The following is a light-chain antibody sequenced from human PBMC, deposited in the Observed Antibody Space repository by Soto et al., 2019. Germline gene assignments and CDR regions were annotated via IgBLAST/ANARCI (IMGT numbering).Light chain of an antibody. CDR1: QSVTSY. Sequence: EIVLTQSPATLSLSPGERVTLSCRASQSVTSYLACYQQTPGQAPRLLIYDVSNRASGIPARFSGSGSETDFTLTISSLEPEDFAVYYCQQRSDWPLTFGQGTRLEIK. V-gene: IGKV3-11*01. CDR2: DVS. J-gene: IGKJ5*01. CDR3: QQRSDWPLT.